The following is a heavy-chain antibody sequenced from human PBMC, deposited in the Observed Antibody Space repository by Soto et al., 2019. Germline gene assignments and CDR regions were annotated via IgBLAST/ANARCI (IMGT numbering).Heavy chain of an antibody. V-gene: IGHV4-31*03. CDR2: IYYSGNT. CDR3: ARHNPTYGDNVIDY. CDR1: GGSISSSDYY. J-gene: IGHJ4*02. Sequence: PSETLSLTCTVSGGSISSSDYYWTWIRQHPGKGLEWIGYIYYSGNTYYNPSLESRLTISVDTSKNQFSLNLNSVTAADTAVYYCARHNPTYGDNVIDYWGKGTLVTVSS. D-gene: IGHD4-17*01.